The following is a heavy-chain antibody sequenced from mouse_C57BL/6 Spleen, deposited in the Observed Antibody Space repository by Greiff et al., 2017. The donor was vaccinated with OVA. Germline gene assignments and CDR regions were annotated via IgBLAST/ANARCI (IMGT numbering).Heavy chain of an antibody. V-gene: IGHV1-69*01. Sequence: VQLQQPGAELVMPGASVKLSCKASGYTFTSYWMHWVKQRPGQGLEWIGEIDPSDSYTNYNQKFKGKSTLTVDKSSSTAYMQLSSLTSEDSAVYYCAGGYGGSFAYWGQGTLVTVSA. J-gene: IGHJ3*01. CDR2: IDPSDSYT. CDR1: GYTFTSYW. D-gene: IGHD1-2*01. CDR3: AGGYGGSFAY.